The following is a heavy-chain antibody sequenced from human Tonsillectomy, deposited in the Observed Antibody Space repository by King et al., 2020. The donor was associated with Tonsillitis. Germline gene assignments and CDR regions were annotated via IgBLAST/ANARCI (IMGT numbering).Heavy chain of an antibody. D-gene: IGHD1-26*01. V-gene: IGHV3-30-3*01. CDR3: ARDGELGKDGFDI. J-gene: IGHJ3*02. CDR2: ISYDGNIK. Sequence: VQLVESGGGVAQPGRSLRLSCAASGFTFSDYAFHWVRQAPGKGLEWVAVISYDGNIKYYADSVKGRFTISRDFSKNTLYLQMDSLRPDDTAVYYCARDGELGKDGFDIWGQGTMVTVSS. CDR1: GFTFSDYA.